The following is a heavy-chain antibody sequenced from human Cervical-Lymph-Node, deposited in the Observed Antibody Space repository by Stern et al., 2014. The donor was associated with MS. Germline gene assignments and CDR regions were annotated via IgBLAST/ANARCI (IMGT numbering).Heavy chain of an antibody. D-gene: IGHD2/OR15-2a*01. V-gene: IGHV4-4*02. CDR2: IYHSGAS. CDR3: ARERQQYCNSEGCSYWYFDL. CDR1: GGSVSSTNW. Sequence: QVQLQESGPGLVKPSGTLSLTCAVSGGSVSSTNWWSWVRQSPGKGLEWIGNIYHSGASNYLLSLRSRVSISLDNSKNLLSLPLTSVTAADTAVYYCARERQQYCNSEGCSYWYFDLWGRGTLVTVSS. J-gene: IGHJ2*01.